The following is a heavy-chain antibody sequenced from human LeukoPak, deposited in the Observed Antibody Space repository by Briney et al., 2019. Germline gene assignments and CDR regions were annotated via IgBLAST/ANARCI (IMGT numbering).Heavy chain of an antibody. CDR1: GYSLTRYW. V-gene: IGHV5-51*01. CDR3: ARTLSIAVADPFDY. D-gene: IGHD6-19*01. CDR2: IYPGDSDT. Sequence: GGALKVSCKGSGYSLTRYWIGWGRPMPGERLEWVGVIYPGDSDTRYSPSFQGQVTISADKSISTAYLQWSSLKASDTAMYYCARTLSIAVADPFDYWGQGTLVTVSS. J-gene: IGHJ4*02.